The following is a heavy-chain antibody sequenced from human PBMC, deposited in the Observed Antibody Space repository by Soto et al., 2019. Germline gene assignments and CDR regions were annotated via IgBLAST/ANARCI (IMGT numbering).Heavy chain of an antibody. CDR2: IKSKTDGGTT. CDR1: GFTFSNAW. D-gene: IGHD3-3*01. V-gene: IGHV3-15*01. J-gene: IGHJ6*02. Sequence: GGSLRLSCAASGFTFSNAWMSWVRQAPGKGLEWVGRIKSKTDGGTTDYAAPVKGRFTISRDDSKNTLYMQMNSLKTEDTAVYYCTTPYEFWSGYYYYGMDVWGQGTTVTVSS. CDR3: TTPYEFWSGYYYYGMDV.